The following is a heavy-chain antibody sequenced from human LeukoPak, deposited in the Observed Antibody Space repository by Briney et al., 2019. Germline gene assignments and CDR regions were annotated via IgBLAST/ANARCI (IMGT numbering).Heavy chain of an antibody. CDR1: GFTFSSYA. J-gene: IGHJ4*02. CDR3: SKRDSGSGTSLYYFDY. V-gene: IGHV3-23*01. CDR2: ISNSGGST. D-gene: IGHD3-10*01. Sequence: GGSLRLSCAASGFTFSSYAMSWVRQAPGKGLEWVSVISNSGGSTFYADSVKGRFTISRDNSKNTLYLQMNSLRAEDTAVYYCSKRDSGSGTSLYYFDYWGQGTLVTVSS.